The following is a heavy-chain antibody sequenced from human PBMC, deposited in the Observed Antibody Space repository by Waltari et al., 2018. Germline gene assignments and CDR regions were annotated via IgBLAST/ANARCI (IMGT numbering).Heavy chain of an antibody. V-gene: IGHV3-23*01. CDR1: GFTFSSYA. Sequence: EVQLLESGGGLVQPGGSLRLSCAASGFTFSSYAMSWVRQAPGKGLEWVSAISGSGGSTYYADSVKGRFTISRDNSKNTLYLQMNSLRAEDTAVYYCAKDPTLGYCSSTSCSTYFDYWGQGTLVTVSS. CDR3: AKDPTLGYCSSTSCSTYFDY. CDR2: ISGSGGST. D-gene: IGHD2-2*03. J-gene: IGHJ4*02.